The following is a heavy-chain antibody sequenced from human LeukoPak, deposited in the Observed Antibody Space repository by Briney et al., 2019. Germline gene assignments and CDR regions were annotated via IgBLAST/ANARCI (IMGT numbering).Heavy chain of an antibody. CDR3: ARDQRGYALTRY. Sequence: ASVKVSCKASGYTFTSYYMHWVRQAPGQGLEWMGWINPNSGGTNYAQKFQGRVTMTRDTSISTAYMELSRLRSDDTAVYYCARDQRGYALTRYWGQGTLVTVSS. J-gene: IGHJ4*02. D-gene: IGHD5-12*01. V-gene: IGHV1-2*02. CDR2: INPNSGGT. CDR1: GYTFTSYY.